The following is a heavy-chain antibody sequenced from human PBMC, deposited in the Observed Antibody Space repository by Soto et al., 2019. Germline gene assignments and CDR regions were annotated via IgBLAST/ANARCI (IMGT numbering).Heavy chain of an antibody. D-gene: IGHD6-13*01. Sequence: PGGSLRLSCAASGFTFSSYAMSWVRQAPGKGLEWVSAISGSGGSTYYADSVKGRFTISRDNSKNTLYLQMNSLRAEDTAVYYCANVIAAAGPIPYYYYYMDVWGKGTTVTVSS. J-gene: IGHJ6*03. V-gene: IGHV3-23*01. CDR3: ANVIAAAGPIPYYYYYMDV. CDR2: ISGSGGST. CDR1: GFTFSSYA.